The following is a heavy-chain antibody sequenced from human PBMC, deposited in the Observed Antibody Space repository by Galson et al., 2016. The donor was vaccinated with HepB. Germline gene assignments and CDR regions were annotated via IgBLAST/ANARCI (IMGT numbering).Heavy chain of an antibody. CDR2: INGDGTIP. D-gene: IGHD3-10*01. J-gene: IGHJ5*02. CDR1: GFTFSTNW. V-gene: IGHV3-74*01. CDR3: ARDRGGSAGAFNWFDP. Sequence: SLRLSCAASGFTFSTNWMHWVRQAPGKGLVWVSRINGDGTIPGYADSVKGRFTISRDNAENTLYLQMNSLRVEDTAVYYCARDRGGSAGAFNWFDPWGQGTLVTVSS.